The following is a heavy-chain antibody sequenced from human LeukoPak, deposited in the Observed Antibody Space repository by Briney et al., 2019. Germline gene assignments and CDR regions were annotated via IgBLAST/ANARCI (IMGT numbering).Heavy chain of an antibody. CDR2: IWYDGSNK. V-gene: IGHV3-33*01. CDR1: GFTFSSYG. D-gene: IGHD3-22*01. CDR3: ARAPALFYYDDSGYYNGYFDL. J-gene: IGHJ2*01. Sequence: GGSLRLSCAASGFTFSSYGMHWVRQAPGKGLEWVAVIWYDGSNKYHADSVKGRLTISRDNSKSTLYLQMNSLRAEDTAVYYCARAPALFYYDDSGYYNGYFDLWGRGTLVTVSS.